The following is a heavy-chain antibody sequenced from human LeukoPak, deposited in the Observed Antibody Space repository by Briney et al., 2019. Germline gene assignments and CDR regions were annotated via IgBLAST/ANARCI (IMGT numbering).Heavy chain of an antibody. Sequence: SVKVSCKASGYTFTDYDIHWVRQAPGQGLEWMGRGNPNSGVTKYAQKYQGRVTMTRDTCISTAYMELTRLRPDDTAIYYCARDIGGPSGIWGQGTMGTVSS. CDR2: GNPNSGVT. CDR1: GYTFTDYD. D-gene: IGHD1-26*01. CDR3: ARDIGGPSGI. V-gene: IGHV1-2*06. J-gene: IGHJ3*02.